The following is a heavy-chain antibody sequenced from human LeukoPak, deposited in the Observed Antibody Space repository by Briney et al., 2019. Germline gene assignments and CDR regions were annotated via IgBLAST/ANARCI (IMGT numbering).Heavy chain of an antibody. V-gene: IGHV3-23*01. CDR3: AKGEYSSGYYGSGNDY. CDR1: GFTFSSYA. CDR2: ISGSGGST. D-gene: IGHD3-22*01. J-gene: IGHJ4*02. Sequence: PGGSLRLSCAASGFTFSSYAMSWVRQAPGKGLEWVSAISGSGGSTYYADSVKGRFTISRDNSKNTLYLQMNSLRAEDTAVYYCAKGEYSSGYYGSGNDYWGQGTLVTVSS.